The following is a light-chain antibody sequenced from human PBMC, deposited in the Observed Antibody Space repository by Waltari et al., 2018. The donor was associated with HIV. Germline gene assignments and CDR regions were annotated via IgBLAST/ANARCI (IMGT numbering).Light chain of an antibody. V-gene: IGLV1-40*01. J-gene: IGLJ2*01. CDR3: QSYDISLSASVV. CDR1: SSTIGADYD. CDR2: GNK. Sequence: QSMLTQPPSVSGAPGQRVTISCTGSSSTIGADYDVHWYQKIPGTAPKLLISGNKNRPSGVPDRFSASKSGTSASMTISGLQAEDEADYFCQSYDISLSASVVFGGGTRLTVL.